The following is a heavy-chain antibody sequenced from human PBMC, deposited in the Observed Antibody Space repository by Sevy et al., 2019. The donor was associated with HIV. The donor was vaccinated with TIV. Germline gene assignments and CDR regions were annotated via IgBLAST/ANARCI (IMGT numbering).Heavy chain of an antibody. CDR2: INTNTGNP. CDR1: GYTFTSYA. V-gene: IGHV7-4-1*02. CDR3: ARSLLYYDFWSGYPQSYWYLDL. Sequence: ASVKVSCKASGYTFTSYAMNWVRQAPGQGLEWMGWINTNTGNPTYAQGFTGRYVFSLDTSVSTAYLQISSLKAEDTDVYYCARSLLYYDFWSGYPQSYWYLDLWGRGTLVTVSS. D-gene: IGHD3-3*01. J-gene: IGHJ2*01.